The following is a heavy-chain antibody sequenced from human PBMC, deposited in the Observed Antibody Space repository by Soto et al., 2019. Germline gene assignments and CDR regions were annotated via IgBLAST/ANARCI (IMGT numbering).Heavy chain of an antibody. J-gene: IGHJ6*02. CDR3: AREGYSYYNRYYGMDV. D-gene: IGHD5-18*01. CDR2: INPNSGGT. CDR1: GYTFTGYH. Sequence: GASVKVSCKASGYTFTGYHMHWVRQAPGQGLEWMGWINPNSGGTNYAQKFQGWVTMTRDTSISTAYMELSRLRSDDTAVYYCAREGYSYYNRYYGMDVWGQGTTVTVSS. V-gene: IGHV1-2*04.